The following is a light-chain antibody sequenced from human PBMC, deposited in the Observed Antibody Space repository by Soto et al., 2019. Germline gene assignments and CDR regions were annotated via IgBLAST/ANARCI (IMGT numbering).Light chain of an antibody. CDR3: SSYSSSSTLV. V-gene: IGLV2-14*01. CDR2: DVS. Sequence: QSALTQPPSASGSLGQSVTISCTGTSSDVGGYNYVSWYQQHPGKAPKLMIYDVSNRPSGVSNRFSGSKSGNTASLTISGLQAEDEADYYCSSYSSSSTLVFGGGTKLTVL. J-gene: IGLJ2*01. CDR1: SSDVGGYNY.